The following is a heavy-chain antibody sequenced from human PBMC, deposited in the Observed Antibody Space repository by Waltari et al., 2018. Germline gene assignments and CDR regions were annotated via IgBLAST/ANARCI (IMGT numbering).Heavy chain of an antibody. D-gene: IGHD4-17*01. CDR1: AFTFRSYG. CDR2: ICYEGINK. CDR3: ARGEYGYYYGMDV. Sequence: QVQLVESGGGVVQPGTSLRLSCAASAFTFRSYGMHWVRQAPGKGLEWVAVICYEGINKYYADSVKGRFTISRDNSKNTLYLQMNSLRAEDTAVYYCARGEYGYYYGMDVWGQGTTVTVSS. V-gene: IGHV3-33*01. J-gene: IGHJ6*02.